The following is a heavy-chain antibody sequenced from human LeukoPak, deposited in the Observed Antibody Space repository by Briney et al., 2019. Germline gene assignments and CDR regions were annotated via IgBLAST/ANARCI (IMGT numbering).Heavy chain of an antibody. Sequence: ASVKVSCKASGYTFTSYDINWVRQATGQGLEWMGWMNPNSGGTNYAQKFQGRVTMTRDTSISTAYMELSRLRSDDTAVYYCARDPIFGVVIRLFDYWGQGTLVTVSS. D-gene: IGHD3-3*01. V-gene: IGHV1-2*02. CDR3: ARDPIFGVVIRLFDY. CDR2: MNPNSGGT. CDR1: GYTFTSYD. J-gene: IGHJ4*02.